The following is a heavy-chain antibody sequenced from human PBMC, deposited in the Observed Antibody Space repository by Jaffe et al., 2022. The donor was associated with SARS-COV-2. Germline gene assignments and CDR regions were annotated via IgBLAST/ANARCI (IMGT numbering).Heavy chain of an antibody. J-gene: IGHJ4*02. D-gene: IGHD5-18*01. V-gene: IGHV3-15*01. Sequence: EVQLVESGGGLVKPGGSLRLSCAASGFTFSNAWMSWVRQAPGKGLEWVGRIKSKTDGGTTDYAAPVKGRFTISRDDSKNTLYLQMNSLKTEDTAVYYCTTGCYSYGCARFDYWGQGTLVTVSS. CDR3: TTGCYSYGCARFDY. CDR2: IKSKTDGGTT. CDR1: GFTFSNAW.